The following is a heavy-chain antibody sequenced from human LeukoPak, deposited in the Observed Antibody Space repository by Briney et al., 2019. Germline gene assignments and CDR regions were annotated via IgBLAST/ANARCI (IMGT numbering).Heavy chain of an antibody. J-gene: IGHJ4*02. CDR1: GFTFDDCA. Sequence: GRSLRLSCAASGFTFDDCAMHWVRQAPGKGLEWVSGISWNSGSIGYADSVKGRFTISRDNAKNSLYLQMNSLRAEDTALYYCAKDIGGDSGNFDYWGQGTLVTVSS. CDR3: AKDIGGDSGNFDY. D-gene: IGHD3-10*01. CDR2: ISWNSGSI. V-gene: IGHV3-9*01.